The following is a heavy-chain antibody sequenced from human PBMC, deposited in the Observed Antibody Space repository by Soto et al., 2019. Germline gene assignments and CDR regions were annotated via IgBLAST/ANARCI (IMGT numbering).Heavy chain of an antibody. CDR3: ARGGGGSCYSCYYYYGMDV. J-gene: IGHJ6*02. CDR1: GLPHSSFA. V-gene: IGHV3-48*02. Sequence: PGGSLRLSCTASGLPHSSFAMMWVRQAPGKGLEWVSYISSSSSTIYYADSVKGRFTISRDNAKNSLYLQMNGLRDEDTAVYYCARGGGGSCYSCYYYYGMDVWGQGTTVTVSS. CDR2: ISSSSSTI. D-gene: IGHD2-15*01.